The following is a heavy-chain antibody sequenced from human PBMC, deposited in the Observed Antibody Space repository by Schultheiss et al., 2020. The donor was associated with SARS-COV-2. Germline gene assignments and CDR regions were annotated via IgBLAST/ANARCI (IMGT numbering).Heavy chain of an antibody. CDR2: IYHSGST. Sequence: SETLSLTCAVYGGSISSSNWWSWVRQPPGKGLEWIGEIYHSGSTNYNPSLKSRVTISVDTSKNQFSLKLSSVTAADTAVYYCARDRRYYYGSGTWYNWFDPWGQGTLVTVSS. CDR3: ARDRRYYYGSGTWYNWFDP. J-gene: IGHJ5*02. V-gene: IGHV4-4*02. D-gene: IGHD3-10*01. CDR1: GGSISSSNW.